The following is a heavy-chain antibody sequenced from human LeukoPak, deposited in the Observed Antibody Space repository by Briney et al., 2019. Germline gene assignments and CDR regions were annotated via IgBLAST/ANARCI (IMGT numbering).Heavy chain of an antibody. D-gene: IGHD6-13*01. CDR3: TRLGYSSSRSDY. CDR2: IRSKANSYAT. Sequence: PGGSLRLSCAASGFTFSGSAMHWVRQASGKGLEWVGRIRSKANSYATAYAASVKGRFTISRDDSKNTAYLQMNSLKTEDTAVYYCTRLGYSSSRSDYWGQGTLVTVSS. J-gene: IGHJ4*02. V-gene: IGHV3-73*01. CDR1: GFTFSGSA.